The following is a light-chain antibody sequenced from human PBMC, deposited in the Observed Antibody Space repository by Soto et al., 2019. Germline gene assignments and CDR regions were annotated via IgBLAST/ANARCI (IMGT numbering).Light chain of an antibody. CDR1: QSVSSN. CDR3: QQYNNWPRGT. J-gene: IGKJ1*01. Sequence: EIVMTQSPATLSVSPGERATLSCRASQSVSSNLAWYQQKPGQAPRLLIYGASTRATGIPARFSGSGPGTEFTLTISSLQSEDFAVYYCQQYNNWPRGTLGQGTKVDI. CDR2: GAS. V-gene: IGKV3-15*01.